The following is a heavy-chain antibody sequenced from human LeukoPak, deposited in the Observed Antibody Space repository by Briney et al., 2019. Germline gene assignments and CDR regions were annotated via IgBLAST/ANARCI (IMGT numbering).Heavy chain of an antibody. CDR1: GGSLRSSGHW. Sequence: SETLSLTCTVSGGSLRSSGHWWVWIRQPPGKGLEWIGSIHYSGKVYYDPSLKSRVTTSVDTSADQFSLRLSSATAADTAIYYCARQSGDQSSAWYFDAWGQGTLVTVSS. V-gene: IGHV4-39*01. D-gene: IGHD6-19*01. CDR3: ARQSGDQSSAWYFDA. J-gene: IGHJ4*02. CDR2: IHYSGKV.